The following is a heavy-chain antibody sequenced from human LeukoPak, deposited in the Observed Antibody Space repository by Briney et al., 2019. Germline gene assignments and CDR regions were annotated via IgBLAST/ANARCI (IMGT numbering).Heavy chain of an antibody. CDR3: ARDGYSGYEFDY. D-gene: IGHD5-12*01. J-gene: IGHJ4*02. CDR2: IYTSGST. CDR1: GGSISSGSYY. Sequence: SQTLSLTCTVSGGSISSGSYYWSWIRQPAGKGLEWIGRIYTSGSTNYNPSLKSRVTISVDTSKSQFSLKLSSVTAADTAVYYCARDGYSGYEFDYWGQGTLVTVSS. V-gene: IGHV4-61*02.